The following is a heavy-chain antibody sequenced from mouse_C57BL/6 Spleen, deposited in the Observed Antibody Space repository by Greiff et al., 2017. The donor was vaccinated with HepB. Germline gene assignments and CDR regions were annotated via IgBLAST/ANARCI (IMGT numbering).Heavy chain of an antibody. Sequence: EVQLQESGPELVKPGASVKMSCKASGYTFTDYNMHWVKQSHGKSLEWIGYINPNNGGTSYNQKFKGKATLTVNKSSSTAYMELRSLTSEDSAVYYCARGDYYGNYNYFDYWGQGTTLTVSS. CDR2: INPNNGGT. CDR3: ARGDYYGNYNYFDY. V-gene: IGHV1-22*01. CDR1: GYTFTDYN. J-gene: IGHJ2*01. D-gene: IGHD2-1*01.